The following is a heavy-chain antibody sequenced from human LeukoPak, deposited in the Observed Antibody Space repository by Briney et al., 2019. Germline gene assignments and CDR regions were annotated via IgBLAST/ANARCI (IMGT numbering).Heavy chain of an antibody. D-gene: IGHD3-22*01. V-gene: IGHV4-34*01. CDR1: GGSFSGYY. Sequence: SETLSLTCAVYGGSFSGYYWSWIRQPPGKGLEWIGEINHSGSTKYNPSLESRVNISVDTSKDQYSLKLSSVTAADTAVYYCARGLVYYYDSSGLLDAFDIWGQGTMVTVSS. J-gene: IGHJ3*02. CDR2: INHSGST. CDR3: ARGLVYYYDSSGLLDAFDI.